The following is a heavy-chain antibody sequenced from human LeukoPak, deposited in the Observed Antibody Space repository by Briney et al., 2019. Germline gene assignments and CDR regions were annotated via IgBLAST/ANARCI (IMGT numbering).Heavy chain of an antibody. D-gene: IGHD3-10*01. CDR2: INHSGST. Sequence: PSETLSLTCAVYGGSFSGYYWSWIRQPPGKGLEWIGEINHSGSTNYNPSLKSRVTISVDTSKNQFSLKLSSVTAADTAVYYCARRPNYYGSGSYDYWGQGTLVTVSS. CDR3: ARRPNYYGSGSYDY. J-gene: IGHJ4*02. V-gene: IGHV4-34*01. CDR1: GGSFSGYY.